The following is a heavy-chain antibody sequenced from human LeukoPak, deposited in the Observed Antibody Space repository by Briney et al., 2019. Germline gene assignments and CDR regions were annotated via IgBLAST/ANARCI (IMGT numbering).Heavy chain of an antibody. V-gene: IGHV4-59*10. CDR3: ARYVVAAQNCFHP. CDR2: IYTSGST. J-gene: IGHJ5*02. CDR1: RGSLSSYH. D-gene: IGHD2-2*01. Sequence: SETLSLTSTLSRGSLSSYHWSWIWQPAREGLEWIGRIYTSGSTNYNPSLKSRVTISVDKSKNQFSLKLTSVTATDTAVYYCARYVVAAQNCFHPWGQGTLVTVSS.